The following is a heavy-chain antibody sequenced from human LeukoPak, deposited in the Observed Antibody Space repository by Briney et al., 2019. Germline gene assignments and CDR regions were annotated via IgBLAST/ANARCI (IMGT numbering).Heavy chain of an antibody. CDR1: GFTFSDYY. CDR3: TRHIAD. Sequence: SGGSLRLSCAASGFTFSDYYMSWVRQAPGMGLEWVGFIRSKGYGGTAEYAASVKGRFTISRDDSRGSAYLQMNSLKTDDTGVYYCTRHIADWGQGTLVTVSS. J-gene: IGHJ4*02. D-gene: IGHD2-21*01. V-gene: IGHV3-71*01. CDR2: IRSKGYGGTA.